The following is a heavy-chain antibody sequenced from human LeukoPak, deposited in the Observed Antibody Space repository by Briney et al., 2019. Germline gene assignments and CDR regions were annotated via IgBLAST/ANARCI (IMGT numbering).Heavy chain of an antibody. V-gene: IGHV4-59*06. Sequence: PSETLSLTCAVYGGSFSSYYWTWIRQPPGKGLEWIGYIYYSGSTYYNPSLKSRVTISVDTSKNQFSLKLSSVTAADTAVYYCARAEEFCGGDCYRHFDYWGQGTLVTVSS. CDR3: ARAEEFCGGDCYRHFDY. D-gene: IGHD2-21*02. CDR1: GGSFSSYY. CDR2: IYYSGST. J-gene: IGHJ4*02.